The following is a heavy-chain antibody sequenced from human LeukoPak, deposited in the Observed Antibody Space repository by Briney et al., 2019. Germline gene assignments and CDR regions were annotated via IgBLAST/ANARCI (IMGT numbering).Heavy chain of an antibody. Sequence: SETLSLTCTVSGGSISSGSYYWSWIRQPAGKGLEWIGRIYHSGSTYYNPPLKSRVTISVDTSKNQFSLKLSSVTAADTAVYYCARTGYSYGDGSFDYWGQGTLVTVSS. CDR2: IYHSGST. J-gene: IGHJ4*02. V-gene: IGHV4-61*02. CDR3: ARTGYSYGDGSFDY. D-gene: IGHD5-18*01. CDR1: GGSISSGSYY.